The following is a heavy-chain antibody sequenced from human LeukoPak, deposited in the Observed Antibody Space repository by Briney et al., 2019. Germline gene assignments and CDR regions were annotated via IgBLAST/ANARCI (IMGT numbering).Heavy chain of an antibody. Sequence: GGSLRLSCAGSGFTFSGYWMHWVRQAPGKGLVWVSRINSDGSSTSYADSVKGRFTISRDNAKNTVYLQMKSLRAEETAVYYCASHYYDRSGYYWGQGTLVTVSS. D-gene: IGHD3-22*01. CDR3: ASHYYDRSGYY. CDR1: GFTFSGYW. J-gene: IGHJ4*02. V-gene: IGHV3-74*01. CDR2: INSDGSST.